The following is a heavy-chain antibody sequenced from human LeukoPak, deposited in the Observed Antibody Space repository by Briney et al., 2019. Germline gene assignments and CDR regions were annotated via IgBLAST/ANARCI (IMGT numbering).Heavy chain of an antibody. Sequence: PGGSLRLSCAASGFTFDDYAMHWVRQAPGKGLEWVSCISWNSGSIGYADSVKGRFTISRDNAKNSLYLQMNSLRAEDTALYYCAKDRGIEYSSGWFGYWGQGTLVTVSS. D-gene: IGHD6-19*01. CDR1: GFTFDDYA. V-gene: IGHV3-9*01. CDR2: ISWNSGSI. CDR3: AKDRGIEYSSGWFGY. J-gene: IGHJ5*01.